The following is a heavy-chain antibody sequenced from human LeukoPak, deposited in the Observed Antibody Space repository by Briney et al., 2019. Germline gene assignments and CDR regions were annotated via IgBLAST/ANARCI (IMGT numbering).Heavy chain of an antibody. J-gene: IGHJ4*02. D-gene: IGHD2-8*01. CDR3: ANEEWYRFDY. CDR2: MDGGGSAT. Sequence: GGSLRLSCSASGFTFSTYWMSWVRQTPGKGLEWVATMDGGGSATYYVDSVKGRFTITRDNAKNSLFLQMNSLRAEDTALYYCANEEWYRFDYWGQGTLVTVPS. V-gene: IGHV3-7*03. CDR1: GFTFSTYW.